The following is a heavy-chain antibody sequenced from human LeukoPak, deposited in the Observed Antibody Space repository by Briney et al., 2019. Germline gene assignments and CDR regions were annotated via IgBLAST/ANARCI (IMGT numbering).Heavy chain of an antibody. CDR2: IYYSGST. CDR3: ARVGYSSSWNKLFNWYFDL. D-gene: IGHD6-13*01. CDR1: GGSISSSSYY. Sequence: SETLSLTCTVSGGSISSSSYYWGWIRQPPGKGLEWIGSIYYSGSTYYNPSLKSRVTISVDTSKNQFSLKLSSVTAADTAVYYCARVGYSSSWNKLFNWYFDLWGRGTLVTVSS. V-gene: IGHV4-39*07. J-gene: IGHJ2*01.